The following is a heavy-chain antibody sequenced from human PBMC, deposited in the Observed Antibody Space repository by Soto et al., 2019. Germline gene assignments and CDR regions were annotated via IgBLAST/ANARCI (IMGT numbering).Heavy chain of an antibody. J-gene: IGHJ6*02. V-gene: IGHV4-61*01. CDR2: IYYSGST. CDR3: ARGYCISTSCYAGDYGMDV. CDR1: GGAVSSSSYY. Sequence: VQLQESGPGLVKPSETLSLTCTVSGGAVSSSSYYWSWIRQPPGKGLEWIGYIYYSGSTKYSPSLKSRVTISVDTSKNQFSLKLNSVTAADTAVYYCARGYCISTSCYAGDYGMDVWGQGTTVTVSS. D-gene: IGHD2-2*01.